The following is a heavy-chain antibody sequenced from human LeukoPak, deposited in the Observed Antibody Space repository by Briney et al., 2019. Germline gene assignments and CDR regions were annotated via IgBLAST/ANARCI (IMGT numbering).Heavy chain of an antibody. V-gene: IGHV4-39*07. CDR2: VYYTGNT. CDR1: GGSISSSSYY. D-gene: IGHD3-22*01. Sequence: SETLSLTCTVSGGSISSSSYYWGWIRQPPGKGLEWIGSVYYTGNTLYNPSLKSRVTISVDTSKNQVSLKLSSVTAADTAVYYCAKDNYYDGSVFYPYPYFDYWGQETLVTVS. CDR3: AKDNYYDGSVFYPYPYFDY. J-gene: IGHJ4*02.